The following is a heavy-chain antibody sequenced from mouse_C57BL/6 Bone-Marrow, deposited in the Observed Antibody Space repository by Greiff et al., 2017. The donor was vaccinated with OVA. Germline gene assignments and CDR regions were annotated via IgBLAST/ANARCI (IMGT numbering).Heavy chain of an antibody. J-gene: IGHJ2*01. CDR2: IDPANGNT. D-gene: IGHD1-1*01. CDR3: ARTPFYYYGSSFYFDY. CDR1: GFNIKNTY. V-gene: IGHV14-3*01. Sequence: EVQLVESVAELVRPGASVKLSCTASGFNIKNTYMHWVKQRPEQGLEWIGRIDPANGNTKYAPKFQGKATITADTSSNTAYLQLSSLTSEDTAIYYCARTPFYYYGSSFYFDYWGQGTTLTVSS.